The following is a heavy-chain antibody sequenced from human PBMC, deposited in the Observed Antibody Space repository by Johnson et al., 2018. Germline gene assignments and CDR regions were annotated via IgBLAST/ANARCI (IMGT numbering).Heavy chain of an antibody. D-gene: IGHD5-24*01. CDR1: GFPFSGYW. J-gene: IGHJ6*02. Sequence: VQLVESGGGLVKPGGSLRLSCGASGFPFSGYWMHWVRQAPGKGLIWVSRINSDESSITYADSVKGRFTISRDNAKNMLYLQMNSLRAEDTAVYYCARDGGYNNYYYYGMDVWGQGTTVTVSS. CDR3: ARDGGYNNYYYYGMDV. V-gene: IGHV3-74*03. CDR2: INSDESSI.